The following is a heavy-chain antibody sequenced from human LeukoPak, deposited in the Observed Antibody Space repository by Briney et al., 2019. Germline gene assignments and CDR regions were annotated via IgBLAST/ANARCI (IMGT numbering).Heavy chain of an antibody. CDR3: AKVNGMEYYYDSSGYPLLPDY. CDR2: ISGSGGST. J-gene: IGHJ4*02. Sequence: GGTLRLSCAASGFTFSSYGMSWVRQAPGKGLEWVSAISGSGGSTYYADSVKGRFTISRDNSKNTLYLQINSLRAEDTAVYYCAKVNGMEYYYDSSGYPLLPDYWGQGTLVTVSS. V-gene: IGHV3-23*01. D-gene: IGHD3-22*01. CDR1: GFTFSSYG.